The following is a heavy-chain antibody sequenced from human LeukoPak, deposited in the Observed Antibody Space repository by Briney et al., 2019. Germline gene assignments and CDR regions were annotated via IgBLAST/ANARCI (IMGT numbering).Heavy chain of an antibody. CDR2: ISSSSSYI. V-gene: IGHV3-21*04. J-gene: IGHJ4*02. CDR1: GFTFSSYS. D-gene: IGHD2-15*01. CDR3: AKRGQILGYCSGGSCYSGYYFDY. Sequence: PGGSLRLSCAASGFTFSSYSMNWVRQAPGKGLEWVSSISSSSSYIYYADSVKGRFTISRDNSKNTLYLQMNSLRAEDTAVYYCAKRGQILGYCSGGSCYSGYYFDYWGQGTLVTVSS.